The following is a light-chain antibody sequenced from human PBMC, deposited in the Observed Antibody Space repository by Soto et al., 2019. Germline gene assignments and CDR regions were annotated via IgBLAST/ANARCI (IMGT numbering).Light chain of an antibody. J-gene: IGKJ5*01. Sequence: QSPPTLSVSTGESATLSCRSSQSVSNNYLAWYQQKPGQAPRLLIYGVSSRATGIPDRFSGSGSGTDFTLTISRLEPEDFAVYHCQQYGSSPLITFGQGTRLAI. CDR1: QSVSNNY. CDR2: GVS. CDR3: QQYGSSPLIT. V-gene: IGKV3-20*01.